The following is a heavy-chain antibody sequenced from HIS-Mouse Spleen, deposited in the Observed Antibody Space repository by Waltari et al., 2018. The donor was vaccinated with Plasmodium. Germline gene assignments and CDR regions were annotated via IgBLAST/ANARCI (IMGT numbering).Heavy chain of an antibody. CDR2: IYYSGST. J-gene: IGHJ6*02. Sequence: QVQLQESGPGLVKPSETLSLTCTVSGGSISSYYWSWIRQPPGKGLEWIGYIYYSGSTNYNPYPKSRVTISVDTSKNQFSLKLSSVTAADTAVYYCARLAADYYYYYGMDVWGQGTTVTVSS. D-gene: IGHD6-19*01. CDR1: GGSISSYY. V-gene: IGHV4-59*08. CDR3: ARLAADYYYYYGMDV.